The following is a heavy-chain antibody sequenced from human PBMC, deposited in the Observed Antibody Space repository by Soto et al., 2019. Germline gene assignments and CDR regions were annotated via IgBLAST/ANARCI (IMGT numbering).Heavy chain of an antibody. Sequence: VESLKISCKGSGYSFTSYWIGWVRQMPGKGLECMGIIYPGDSDTRYSPSFQGQVTISADKSISTAYLQWSSLKASDTAMYYCAGGGVRGVITRTRDYYGMDVWGQGTTVTVSS. CDR3: AGGGVRGVITRTRDYYGMDV. D-gene: IGHD3-10*01. CDR2: IYPGDSDT. V-gene: IGHV5-51*01. CDR1: GYSFTSYW. J-gene: IGHJ6*02.